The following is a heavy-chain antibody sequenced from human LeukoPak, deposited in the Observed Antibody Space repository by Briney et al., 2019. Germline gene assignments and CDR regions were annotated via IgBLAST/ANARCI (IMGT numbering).Heavy chain of an antibody. J-gene: IGHJ4*02. CDR2: IYCSGST. Sequence: SETLSLTCTVSGGSISSGGYYWSWIRQHPGKGLEWIGYIYCSGSTYYNPSLKSRVTISVDTSKNQFSLKLSSVTAADTAVYYCARGFSGSYRFDYWGQGTLVTVSS. CDR1: GGSISSGGYY. D-gene: IGHD1-26*01. CDR3: ARGFSGSYRFDY. V-gene: IGHV4-31*03.